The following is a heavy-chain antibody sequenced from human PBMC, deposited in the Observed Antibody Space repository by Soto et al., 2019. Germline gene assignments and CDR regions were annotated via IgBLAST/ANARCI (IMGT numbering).Heavy chain of an antibody. V-gene: IGHV3-23*01. Sequence: GGSLRLSCAASGFTFSSYAMSWVRQAPGKWLEWVSAISGSGGSTYYADSVKGRFTISRDNSKNTLYLQMNSLRAEDTAVYYCAKDQEGYYDSSGYYYFDYWGQGXLVTVSS. D-gene: IGHD3-22*01. CDR1: GFTFSSYA. CDR3: AKDQEGYYDSSGYYYFDY. J-gene: IGHJ4*02. CDR2: ISGSGGST.